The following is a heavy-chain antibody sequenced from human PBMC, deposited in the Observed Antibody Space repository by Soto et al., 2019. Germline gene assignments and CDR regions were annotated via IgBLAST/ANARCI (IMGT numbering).Heavy chain of an antibody. CDR2: IYYSGST. CDR1: GGSISSSSYY. J-gene: IGHJ4*02. Sequence: SETLSLTCTVSGGSISSSSYYWGWVRQPPGKGLEWIGSIYYSGSTYYNPSLKSRVTISVDTSKNQFSLKLSSVTAADTAVYYCGPLYYYGSGTSPVDYWGQGTLVTVSS. D-gene: IGHD3-10*01. V-gene: IGHV4-39*01. CDR3: GPLYYYGSGTSPVDY.